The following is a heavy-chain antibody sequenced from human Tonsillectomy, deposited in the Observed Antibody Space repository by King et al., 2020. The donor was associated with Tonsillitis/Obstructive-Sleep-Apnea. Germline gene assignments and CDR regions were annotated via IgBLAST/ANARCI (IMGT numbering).Heavy chain of an antibody. J-gene: IGHJ4*02. Sequence: VQLVESGGGVVQPGRSLRLSCAASGFTFSNYGMHWVRQAPGKGLEWVAVIWYDGSNRNYADSVKGRFTISRDDSKNTLYLQMNSLRGEDTAGYFCSTSSKRDRVIAPIAIDYGGQGTLVTVSS. CDR3: STSSKRDRVIAPIAIDY. CDR1: GFTFSNYG. V-gene: IGHV3-33*01. CDR2: IWYDGSNR. D-gene: IGHD2-21*01.